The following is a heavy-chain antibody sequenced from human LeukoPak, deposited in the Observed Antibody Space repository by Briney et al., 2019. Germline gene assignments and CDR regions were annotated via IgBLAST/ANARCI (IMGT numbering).Heavy chain of an antibody. CDR2: INHSGST. Sequence: SETLSLTCAVYGGSFSGYYWSWIRQPPGKGLEWIGEINHSGSTNYNPSLKSRVTISVDTSKNQFSLKLSSVTVADTAVYYCASSIAAAGRNFDYWGQGTLVTVSS. CDR3: ASSIAAAGRNFDY. V-gene: IGHV4-34*01. J-gene: IGHJ4*02. CDR1: GGSFSGYY. D-gene: IGHD6-13*01.